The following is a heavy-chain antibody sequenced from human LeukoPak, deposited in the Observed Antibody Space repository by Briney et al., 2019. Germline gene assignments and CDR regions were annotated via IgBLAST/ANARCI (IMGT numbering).Heavy chain of an antibody. CDR1: GGSVSNYY. V-gene: IGHV4-59*02. J-gene: IGHJ1*01. CDR3: ARALSGTYGLFQH. CDR2: IYYSGST. D-gene: IGHD1-26*01. Sequence: ETLSLTCTVSGGSVSNYYWSWIRQPPGKGLEWIGHIYYSGSTYYNPSLRSRVTISVDTSKNQFSLNLNSVTAADTAVYYCARALSGTYGLFQHWGQGTLVTVSS.